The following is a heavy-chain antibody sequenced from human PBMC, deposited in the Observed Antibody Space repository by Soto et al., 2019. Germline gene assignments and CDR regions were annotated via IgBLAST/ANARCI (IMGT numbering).Heavy chain of an antibody. J-gene: IGHJ3*02. V-gene: IGHV3-23*01. CDR3: AKPPTGTVTKPDAFDI. CDR1: GFTFSSYA. D-gene: IGHD4-17*01. Sequence: GGSLRLSCAASGFTFSSYAMSWVRQAPGKGLEWVSAISGSGGSTYYADSVKGRFTISRDNSKNTLYLQMNSLRAEDTAVYYCAKPPTGTVTKPDAFDIWGQGTMVTVSS. CDR2: ISGSGGST.